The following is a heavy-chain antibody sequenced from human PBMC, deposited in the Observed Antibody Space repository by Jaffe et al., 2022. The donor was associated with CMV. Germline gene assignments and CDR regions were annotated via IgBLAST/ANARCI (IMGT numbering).Heavy chain of an antibody. Sequence: EVQLVESGGGLVKPGGSLRLSCAASGFTFSSYSMNWVRQAPGKGLEWVSSISSSSSYIYYADSVKGRFTISRDNAKNSLYLQMNSLRAEDTAVYYCAREQSSYILFKGMDVWGQGTTVTVSS. CDR1: GFTFSSYS. CDR2: ISSSSSYI. CDR3: AREQSSYILFKGMDV. V-gene: IGHV3-21*01. D-gene: IGHD3-9*01. J-gene: IGHJ6*02.